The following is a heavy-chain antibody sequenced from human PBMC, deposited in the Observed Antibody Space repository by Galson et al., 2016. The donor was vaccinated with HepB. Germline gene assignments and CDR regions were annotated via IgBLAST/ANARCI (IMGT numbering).Heavy chain of an antibody. CDR2: IYHSGST. D-gene: IGHD2-8*01. CDR3: ATRMLYYHRVLMVFTPGGFDI. CDR1: GGSISSSTW. V-gene: IGHV4-4*02. J-gene: IGHJ3*02. Sequence: SETLSLTCAVSGGSISSSTWWSWVRQTPGKGLEWIGEIYHSGSTNYNPSLKSRVTISIDKSKNQFSLKLTSVTAADTAVYYCATRMLYYHRVLMVFTPGGFDIWGQGTMVAVSS.